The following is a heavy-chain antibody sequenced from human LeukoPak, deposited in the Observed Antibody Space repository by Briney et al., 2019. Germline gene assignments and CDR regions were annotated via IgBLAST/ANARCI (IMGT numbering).Heavy chain of an antibody. V-gene: IGHV1-46*01. CDR2: INPSGGST. J-gene: IGHJ6*02. D-gene: IGHD3-3*01. CDR3: ARDRLRYDFWSGYPGGHYYYGMDV. Sequence: ASVKVSCKASGYTFTIYYMHWVRQAPGQGLEWMGIINPSGGSTSYAQKFQGRVTMTRDTSTSTVYMELSSLRSEDTAVYYCARDRLRYDFWSGYPGGHYYYGMDVWGQGTTVTVSS. CDR1: GYTFTIYY.